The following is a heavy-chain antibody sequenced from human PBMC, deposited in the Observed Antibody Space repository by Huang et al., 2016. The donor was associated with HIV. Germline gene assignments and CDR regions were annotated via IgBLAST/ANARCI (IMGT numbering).Heavy chain of an antibody. V-gene: IGHV3-30*02. CDR3: AKDSGGSYLDG. CDR1: GFTFRYYG. CDR2: IQYDGNNV. D-gene: IGHD3-16*02. J-gene: IGHJ4*02. Sequence: QVQLVESGGGVVQPGGSLRLSCAASGFTFRYYGMHWVRQAPGKGLEWVIVIQYDGNNVHYADSVKGRFPISRDNSKNTLFLQMNSLRAEDTAVYYCAKDSGGSYLDGWGQGTQVTVSS.